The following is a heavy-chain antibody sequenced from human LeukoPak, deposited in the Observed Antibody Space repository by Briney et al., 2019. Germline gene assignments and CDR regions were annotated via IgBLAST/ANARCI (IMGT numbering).Heavy chain of an antibody. D-gene: IGHD2-15*01. CDR3: ARAHCSGRGCYQRYDGFDI. CDR2: ISSSSSTI. CDR1: GFTFSSYS. V-gene: IGHV3-48*04. Sequence: GGSLRLSCAASGFTFSSYSMNWVRQAPGKGLEWVSYISSSSSTIYYADSVKGRFTISRDNAKSSLSLQMNSLRVEDTAVYYCARAHCSGRGCYQRYDGFDIWGQGTVVTVSS. J-gene: IGHJ3*02.